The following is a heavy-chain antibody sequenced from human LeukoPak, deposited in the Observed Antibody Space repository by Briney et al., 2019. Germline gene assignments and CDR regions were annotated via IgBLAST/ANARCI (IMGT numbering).Heavy chain of an antibody. J-gene: IGHJ3*02. CDR2: ISWNSGSI. CDR3: AKDEFVASDFTGAFDI. D-gene: IGHD2-8*02. CDR1: GFTFDDYA. Sequence: GGSLRLSCAASGFTFDDYAMHWVRQAPGKGLEWVSGISWNSGSIGYADSVKGRFTISRDNAKNSLYLQMNGLRADDMALYYCAKDEFVASDFTGAFDIWGQGTMVTASS. V-gene: IGHV3-9*03.